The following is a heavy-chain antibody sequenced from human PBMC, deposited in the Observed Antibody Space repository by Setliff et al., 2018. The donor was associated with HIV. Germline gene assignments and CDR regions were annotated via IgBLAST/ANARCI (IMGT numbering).Heavy chain of an antibody. V-gene: IGHV4-34*01. CDR1: GGSFTSYY. J-gene: IGHJ4*02. Sequence: TLSLTCAVYGGSFTSYYWTWIRQAPGKDLEWIGEINHNGGTNYNPSLKSRVTISVDGSKNQFFLRLTSVTAADTAVYYCARGSYRGSGFFVRYFDFWGQGSLVTVSS. CDR2: INHNGGT. D-gene: IGHD3-3*01. CDR3: ARGSYRGSGFFVRYFDF.